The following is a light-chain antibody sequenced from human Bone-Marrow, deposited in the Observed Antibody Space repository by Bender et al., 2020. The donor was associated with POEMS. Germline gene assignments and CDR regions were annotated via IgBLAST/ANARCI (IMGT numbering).Light chain of an antibody. Sequence: SYVLTQPPSVYVAPGQTASITCGGDSIGGRSVHWYQQKPGQAPVVVVYDNSVRPSGIPDRFSGSRSGTSASLAITGLQADDEADYYCQSYDSSLSGYVFGSGTKVTVL. CDR3: QSYDSSLSGYV. CDR2: DNS. J-gene: IGLJ1*01. V-gene: IGLV3-21*02. CDR1: SIGGRS.